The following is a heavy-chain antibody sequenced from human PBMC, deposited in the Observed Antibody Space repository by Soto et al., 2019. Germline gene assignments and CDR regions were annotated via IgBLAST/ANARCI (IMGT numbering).Heavy chain of an antibody. V-gene: IGHV3-72*01. D-gene: IGHD3-22*01. CDR3: VRATYFSDSSGYTRCLDY. J-gene: IGHJ4*02. CDR1: GFTLSDHY. CDR2: SRDKPQGYST. Sequence: EVQLVESGGGLGQPGGSLRLSCAGSGFTLSDHYIDWVRQAPGKGLEWVGRSRDKPQGYSTAYAASVKGRFTTSRDESKNSAYLQMNSLKTDDTAVYYCVRATYFSDSSGYTRCLDYWGQGTLVTVSS.